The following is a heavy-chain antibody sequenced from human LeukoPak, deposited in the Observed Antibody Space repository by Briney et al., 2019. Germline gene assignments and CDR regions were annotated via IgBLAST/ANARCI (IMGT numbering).Heavy chain of an antibody. J-gene: IGHJ6*03. CDR1: GGTFSSYA. D-gene: IGHD3-3*01. Sequence: SVKVSCKASGGTFSSYAISWVRQAPGQGLEWMGGIIPIFGTANYAQKFQGRVTITTDESTSTAYMELSSLRSEDTAVYYCARGGSYYDFWSGYFIYYYYYYMDVWGKGTTVTVSS. CDR3: ARGGSYYDFWSGYFIYYYYYYMDV. V-gene: IGHV1-69*05. CDR2: IIPIFGTA.